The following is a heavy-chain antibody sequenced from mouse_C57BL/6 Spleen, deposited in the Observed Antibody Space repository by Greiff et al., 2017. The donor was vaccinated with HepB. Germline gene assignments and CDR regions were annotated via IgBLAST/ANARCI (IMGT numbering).Heavy chain of an antibody. J-gene: IGHJ4*01. CDR2: ISSGSSTI. CDR1: GFTFSDYG. Sequence: EVKLMESGGGLVKPGGSLKLSCAASGFTFSDYGMHWVRQAPEKGLEWVAYISSGSSTIYYADTVKGRFTISRDNAKNTLFLQMTSLRSEDTAMYYCARLLLAMDYWGQGTSVTVSS. CDR3: ARLLLAMDY. V-gene: IGHV5-17*01.